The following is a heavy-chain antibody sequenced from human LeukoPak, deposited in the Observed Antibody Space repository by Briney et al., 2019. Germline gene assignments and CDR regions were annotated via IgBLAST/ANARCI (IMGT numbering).Heavy chain of an antibody. CDR2: VSTSGSS. CDR1: GASVSSGYSY. Sequence: SETLSLTCTVSGASVSSGYSYWIWIRQPAGKGLEWIGRVSTSGSSNYTPSLASRVTISLDTSKNQFSLNVISVTAADTAIYYCARSLGHYYDDTAYWDAFALWGQGTMVAVSS. CDR3: ARSLGHYYDDTAYWDAFAL. J-gene: IGHJ3*01. D-gene: IGHD3-22*01. V-gene: IGHV4-61*02.